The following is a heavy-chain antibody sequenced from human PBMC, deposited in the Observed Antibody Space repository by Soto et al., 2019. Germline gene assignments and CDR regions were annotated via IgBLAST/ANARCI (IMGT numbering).Heavy chain of an antibody. CDR3: ARREGAGGNDWWFDP. D-gene: IGHD2-21*02. V-gene: IGHV4-39*01. Sequence: QLQLQESGPGLVKPSETLSLTCTVSGGSISSSSFHWGWIRQPPGKGLEWIGSIYYSGSTYYSPSLKSRVTESVGTSKYQAGLKLSSVTAADTTVYYGARREGAGGNDWWFDPWGQGALVTVS. CDR2: IYYSGST. CDR1: GGSISSSSFH. J-gene: IGHJ5*02.